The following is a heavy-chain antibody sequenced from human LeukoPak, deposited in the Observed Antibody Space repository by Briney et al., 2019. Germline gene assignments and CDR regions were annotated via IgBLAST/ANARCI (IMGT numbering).Heavy chain of an antibody. V-gene: IGHV4-34*01. CDR2: INHSGST. CDR3: ASAGMDV. Sequence: SETLSLTCAVYGRSFSGYYWSWIRQPPGKGLEWIGEINHSGSTNYNPSLKSRVTISVDTSKNQFSLKLSSVTAADTAVYYCASAGMDVWGQGTTVTVSS. J-gene: IGHJ6*02. CDR1: GRSFSGYY.